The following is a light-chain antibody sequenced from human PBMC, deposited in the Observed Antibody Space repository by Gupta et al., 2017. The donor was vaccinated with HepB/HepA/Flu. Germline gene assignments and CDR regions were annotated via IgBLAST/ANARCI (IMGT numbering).Light chain of an antibody. CDR2: ATS. CDR3: QQSFSTPWT. Sequence: DIQMTQSPSSLSASVGDRITITCRASQSISRSLNWYRQKPGKAPELLIYATSNLQTRVPSTFRGGGSGTEFTLTISSLQSEDFATYFCQQSFSTPWTFGQGTKVEIK. CDR1: QSISRS. V-gene: IGKV1-39*01. J-gene: IGKJ1*01.